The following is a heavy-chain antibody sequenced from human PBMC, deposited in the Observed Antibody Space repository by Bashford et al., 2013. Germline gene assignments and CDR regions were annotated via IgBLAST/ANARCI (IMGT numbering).Heavy chain of an antibody. D-gene: IGHD4-17*01. CDR3: ASYGDSANPQVRDNLDV. V-gene: IGHV1-46*01. Sequence: ASVKVSCRASGYSVSRYYIHWVRQAPGQGLEWMGLLNPTGASTFYAEKFRGRITMTWDTSTSTVFMEVNTLRFEDTAVYFCASYGDSANPQVRDNLDVWGQGTLGHRLL. CDR2: LNPTGAST. J-gene: IGHJ6*02. CDR1: GYSVSRYY.